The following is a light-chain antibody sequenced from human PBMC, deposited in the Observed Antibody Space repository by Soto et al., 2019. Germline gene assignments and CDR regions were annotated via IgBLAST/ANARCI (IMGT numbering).Light chain of an antibody. CDR2: GAS. J-gene: IGKJ1*01. V-gene: IGKV3-15*01. Sequence: EIVMTQSPATLSVSPGERATLSCRASQSVSSNLAWYQQKPGQAPRLLIYGASTRATGIPARFSGSGSGTEFTLTNSSLHSEDFAVYYCQQYKNWPTWTFGQGAKGEIK. CDR1: QSVSSN. CDR3: QQYKNWPTWT.